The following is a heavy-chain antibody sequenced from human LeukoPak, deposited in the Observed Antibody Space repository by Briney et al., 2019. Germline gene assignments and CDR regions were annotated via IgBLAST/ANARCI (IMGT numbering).Heavy chain of an antibody. J-gene: IGHJ5*02. CDR3: ARVGWNDCSGGSCYSLGLSGPFDP. CDR1: GYTFTSNY. D-gene: IGHD2-15*01. CDR2: ISPSGGST. V-gene: IGHV1-46*01. Sequence: GASVKVSCKAFGYTFTSNYMHWVRQAPGQGPEWMGVISPSGGSTTYAQKFQGRVTMTTDTSTSTAYMELRSLRSDDTAVYYCARVGWNDCSGGSCYSLGLSGPFDPWGQGTLVTVSS.